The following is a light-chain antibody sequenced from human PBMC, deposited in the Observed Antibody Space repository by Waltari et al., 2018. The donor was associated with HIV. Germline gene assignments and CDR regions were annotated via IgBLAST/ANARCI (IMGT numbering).Light chain of an antibody. CDR3: SSYTISSTLV. J-gene: IGLJ3*02. CDR2: DVS. CDR1: SSDVGGYNY. V-gene: IGLV2-14*01. Sequence: QSALTQPASVSGSPGQSITISCTGTSSDVGGYNYVSWDQQHHGKAPKLMIYDVSNRPSGRFNLLSCSNSGNTSSLTFSGLQAEDEAYYYCSSYTISSTLVFGGGTKLTVL.